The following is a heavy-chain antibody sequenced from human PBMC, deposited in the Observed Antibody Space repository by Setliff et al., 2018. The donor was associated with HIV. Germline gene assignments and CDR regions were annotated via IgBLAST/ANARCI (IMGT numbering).Heavy chain of an antibody. CDR1: GYKLTDLS. Sequence: AASVKVSCKVSGYKLTDLSMHWVRQAPGQGLEWMGWINPNSGDTNYAQKFQGRVTMTRDTSISTVYMELSRLISDDTAVYYCVRDRTHQNWGSRGYYYMDVWGKGTTVTVSS. D-gene: IGHD7-27*01. CDR3: VRDRTHQNWGSRGYYYMDV. CDR2: INPNSGDT. J-gene: IGHJ6*03. V-gene: IGHV1-2*02.